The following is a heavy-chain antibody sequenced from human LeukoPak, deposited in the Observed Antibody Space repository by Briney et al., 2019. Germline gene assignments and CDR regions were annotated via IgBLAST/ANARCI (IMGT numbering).Heavy chain of an antibody. V-gene: IGHV1-18*01. D-gene: IGHD3-9*01. CDR1: GYAFTSYG. Sequence: GASVKVSCKASGYAFTSYGISWVRQAPGQGLEWVGWISAYNGNTNYAQKLQGRVTMTTDTSTSTAYMELRSLRSDDTAVYYCARETPGDYVLRYFDWPTPPPGDYYYYGMDVWGQGTTVTVSS. CDR3: ARETPGDYVLRYFDWPTPPPGDYYYYGMDV. CDR2: ISAYNGNT. J-gene: IGHJ6*02.